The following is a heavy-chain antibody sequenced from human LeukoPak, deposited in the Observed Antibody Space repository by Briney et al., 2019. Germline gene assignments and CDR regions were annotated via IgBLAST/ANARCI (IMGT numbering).Heavy chain of an antibody. CDR1: GDSINKYF. CDR2: ISHSGNT. V-gene: IGHV4-59*01. D-gene: IGHD3-22*01. J-gene: IGHJ5*02. Sequence: SETLSLTCTVSGDSINKYFWSWLRQSPGKGLEWIGYISHSGNTNYHPSLKSRVTISLDKSNNQFSLRLRSVTAADTAVYYCAREIGLKGWFDPWGQGTLVTVSS. CDR3: AREIGLKGWFDP.